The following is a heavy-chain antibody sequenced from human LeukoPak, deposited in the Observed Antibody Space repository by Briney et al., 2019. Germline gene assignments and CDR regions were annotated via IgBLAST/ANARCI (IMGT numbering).Heavy chain of an antibody. V-gene: IGHV4-34*01. CDR2: INHSGST. J-gene: IGHJ5*02. CDR1: GGSFSGYY. Sequence: SETLSLTCAVYGGSFSGYYWSWVRQPPGKGLEWIGEINHSGSTNYNPSLKSRVTISVETSKNQLSLQLKSVTAADTAVYYCARGGYYGSGNDFRFDPWGQGTLVTVSS. CDR3: ARGGYYGSGNDFRFDP. D-gene: IGHD3-10*01.